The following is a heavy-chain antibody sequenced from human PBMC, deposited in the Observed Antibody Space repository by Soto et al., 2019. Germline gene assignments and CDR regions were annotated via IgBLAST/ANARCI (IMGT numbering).Heavy chain of an antibody. CDR3: ARADSYDILTGPRPYYYYYGMDV. CDR1: GFTFSSYA. D-gene: IGHD3-9*01. CDR2: ISYDGSNK. V-gene: IGHV3-30-3*01. Sequence: QVQLVESGGGVVQPGRSLRLSCAASGFTFSSYAMHWVRQAPGKGLEWVAVISYDGSNKYYADSVKGRFTISRDNSKNTLYLQMNSLRAEDTAVYYCARADSYDILTGPRPYYYYYGMDVWGQGTTVTVSS. J-gene: IGHJ6*02.